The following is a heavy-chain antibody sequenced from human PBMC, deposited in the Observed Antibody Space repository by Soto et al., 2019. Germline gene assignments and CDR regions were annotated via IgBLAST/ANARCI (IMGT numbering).Heavy chain of an antibody. V-gene: IGHV3-74*01. J-gene: IGHJ6*02. Sequence: EVQLVESGGGLVQPGGSLRLSCAASGFTFSSYWMHWVRQAPGKGLVWVSRINSDGSSTSYADSVKGRFTISRDNAKNTLYLQMNSRRAEDTAVYYCAREADVDTAMVDVGMDVWGQGTTVTVSS. CDR2: INSDGSST. CDR3: AREADVDTAMVDVGMDV. D-gene: IGHD5-18*01. CDR1: GFTFSSYW.